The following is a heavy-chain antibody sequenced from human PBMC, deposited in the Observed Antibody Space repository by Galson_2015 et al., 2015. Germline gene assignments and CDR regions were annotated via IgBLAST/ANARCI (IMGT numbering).Heavy chain of an antibody. J-gene: IGHJ3*01. Sequence: SLRLSCAASGFTFSSYWMNWVRQAPGKGLEWVANIRQDGVEKYFVDSVKGRFTISRDSAKSSLHLQMNSLRAEDTAIYYCARGSHDNWDYVFGVWGQGTTVTVSS. CDR2: IRQDGVEK. V-gene: IGHV3-7*01. CDR3: ARGSHDNWDYVFGV. D-gene: IGHD5-24*01. CDR1: GFTFSSYW.